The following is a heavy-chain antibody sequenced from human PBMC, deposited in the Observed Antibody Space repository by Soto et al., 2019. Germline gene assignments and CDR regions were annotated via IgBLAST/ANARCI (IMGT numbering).Heavy chain of an antibody. J-gene: IGHJ6*02. CDR1: GFPVSSYV. CDR2: ISGGGGST. Sequence: XVSLRLSCAVSGFPVSSYVMTWVRQAPGKGLEWVSVISGGGGSTNYAESVKGRFTISRDNSENTLYLQMNSLRAEDTAVYYCAKAVTLVRGINPYSYGLDVWGQGTTVTVSS. D-gene: IGHD3-10*01. CDR3: AKAVTLVRGINPYSYGLDV. V-gene: IGHV3-23*01.